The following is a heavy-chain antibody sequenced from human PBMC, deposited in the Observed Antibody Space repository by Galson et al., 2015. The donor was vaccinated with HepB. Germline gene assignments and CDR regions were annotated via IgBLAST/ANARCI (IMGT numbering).Heavy chain of an antibody. CDR3: ARLTDYEVPYFDY. CDR2: IYYSGST. Sequence: ETLSLTCTVSGGSISSYYWSWIRQPPGKGLEWIGYIYYSGSTNYNPSLKSRVTISVDTSKNQFSLKLSSVTAADTAVYYCARLTDYEVPYFDYWGQGTLVTVSS. V-gene: IGHV4-59*08. CDR1: GGSISSYY. D-gene: IGHD4-17*01. J-gene: IGHJ4*02.